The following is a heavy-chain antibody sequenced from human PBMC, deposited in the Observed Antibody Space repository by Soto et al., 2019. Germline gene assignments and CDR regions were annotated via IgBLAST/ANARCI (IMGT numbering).Heavy chain of an antibody. J-gene: IGHJ1*01. D-gene: IGHD4-4*01. CDR3: DPHSSNSDHH. CDR2: ISHDGSKT. CDR1: GFIFSAYG. V-gene: IGHV3-30*19. Sequence: QVQMVESGGGVVQPGRSLRLSCAASGFIFSAYGMHWVRQAPGKGLEWVALISHDGSKTYYADSVRGRFTISRDNSKNTLYLQMNSLRTEDTGVYYCDPHSSNSDHHWGRGTLVTVSS.